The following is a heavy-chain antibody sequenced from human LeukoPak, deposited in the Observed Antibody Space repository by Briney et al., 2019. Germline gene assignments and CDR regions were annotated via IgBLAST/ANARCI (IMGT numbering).Heavy chain of an antibody. Sequence: GGSLRLSCAASGSTFSSYAMHWVRQAPGKVLEWVAVISYDGSNKYYADSVKGRFTISRDNSKNTLYLQMNSLRAEDTAVYYCARGSLAWMWTLDDYWGQGTLVTVSS. J-gene: IGHJ4*02. CDR3: ARGSLAWMWTLDDY. CDR2: ISYDGSNK. D-gene: IGHD1-1*01. V-gene: IGHV3-30-3*01. CDR1: GSTFSSYA.